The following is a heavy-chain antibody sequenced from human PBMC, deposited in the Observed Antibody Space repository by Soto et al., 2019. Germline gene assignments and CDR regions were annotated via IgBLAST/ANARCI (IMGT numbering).Heavy chain of an antibody. CDR1: GYTFTSYG. Sequence: ASVKVSCKASGYTFTSYGINWVRQTPGRGLEWMGWISGYNDNTKYAQRLQGRVTMTTDTSTSTAYMELRSLSSDDTAVYYCARMNDYGDGDAFDIWGQGTMVTVSS. V-gene: IGHV1-18*01. J-gene: IGHJ3*02. D-gene: IGHD4-17*01. CDR3: ARMNDYGDGDAFDI. CDR2: ISGYNDNT.